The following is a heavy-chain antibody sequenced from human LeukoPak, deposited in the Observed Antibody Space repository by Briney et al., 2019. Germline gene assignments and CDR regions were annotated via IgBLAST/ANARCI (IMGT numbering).Heavy chain of an antibody. D-gene: IGHD4-17*01. CDR2: ITYDGRNK. J-gene: IGHJ4*02. Sequence: GGSLRLSCAVSGFTFSSYGMHWVRQAPGKGLEWVAFITYDGRNKYYADSVKGRFTISRDNSRNTLYVQMNSLRVEDTAVYYCANAGTVTTYFEYWGQGTLVTVSS. CDR1: GFTFSSYG. CDR3: ANAGTVTTYFEY. V-gene: IGHV3-30*02.